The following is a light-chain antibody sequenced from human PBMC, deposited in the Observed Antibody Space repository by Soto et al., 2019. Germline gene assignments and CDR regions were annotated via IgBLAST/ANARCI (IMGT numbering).Light chain of an antibody. CDR1: QSISSS. CDR3: QQRSEWPRT. J-gene: IGKJ1*01. Sequence: EIVLTQSPATLSLSPGERATLSCSASQSISSSLAWYQQKPGQAPRLLIYDASSRATGFPARFSGSGSGTDFTLTIDSLEPEDFAVYYCQQRSEWPRTLGQGTQVEIK. V-gene: IGKV3-11*01. CDR2: DAS.